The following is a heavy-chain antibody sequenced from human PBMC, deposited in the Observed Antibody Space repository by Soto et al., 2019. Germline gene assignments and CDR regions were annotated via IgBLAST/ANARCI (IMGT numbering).Heavy chain of an antibody. CDR2: TGSGTGPG. D-gene: IGHD1-26*01. J-gene: IGHJ4*02. V-gene: IGHV1-18*04. CDR3: ARASGTGVGTTSY. CDR1: GGSLSTNP. Sequence: ASVKVSCKAAGGSLSTNPISWVRQAPGQGREWMGGTGSGTGPGNHAQKFQGRVSMTTDTSTNTAYMELGSLRSDDTAVYYCARASGTGVGTTSYWGQGTLVTVSS.